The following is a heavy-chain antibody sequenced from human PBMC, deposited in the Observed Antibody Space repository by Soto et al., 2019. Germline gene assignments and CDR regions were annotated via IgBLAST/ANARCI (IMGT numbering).Heavy chain of an antibody. CDR1: GFTVSTYG. Sequence: QVQLVESGGGVVQPGRSLRLSCAVSGFTVSTYGMHWVRQAPGKGLEWVAVISRDGGTKYYADSVKGRFTISRDNSRNKLFLEMNSLRGEDVAVYYCTGEVASGYGGQGTLVTVCS. D-gene: IGHD2-8*02. CDR3: TGEVASGY. V-gene: IGHV3-30*03. CDR2: ISRDGGTK. J-gene: IGHJ4*02.